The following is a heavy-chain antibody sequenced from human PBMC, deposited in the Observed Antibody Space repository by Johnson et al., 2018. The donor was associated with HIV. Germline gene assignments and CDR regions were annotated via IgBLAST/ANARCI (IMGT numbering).Heavy chain of an antibody. J-gene: IGHJ3*02. D-gene: IGHD6-19*01. CDR3: ARAGAVGFDAFDI. Sequence: EVQLVESGGGLVQPGGSLRLSCEVSGFTFTFYWMSWVRQSPGKGLEWVANITKDGSEKYYVDSVKGRFTISRDNAKNSLYLQMSSLRAEDTAVYYCARAGAVGFDAFDIWGQGTMVTVSS. V-gene: IGHV3-7*02. CDR1: GFTFTFYW. CDR2: ITKDGSEK.